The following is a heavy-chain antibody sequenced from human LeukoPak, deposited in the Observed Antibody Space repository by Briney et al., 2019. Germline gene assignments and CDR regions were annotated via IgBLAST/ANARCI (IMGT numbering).Heavy chain of an antibody. D-gene: IGHD6-19*01. CDR3: AREEVAGTDY. CDR2: ISYDGSNK. V-gene: IGHV3-30-3*01. J-gene: IGHJ4*02. Sequence: GSLRLSCAASGFTFSSYAMHWVRQAPGKGLERVAVISYDGSNKYYAGSVKGRFTISRDNSKNTLYLQMNSLRAEDTAVYYCAREEVAGTDYWGQGTLVTVSS. CDR1: GFTFSSYA.